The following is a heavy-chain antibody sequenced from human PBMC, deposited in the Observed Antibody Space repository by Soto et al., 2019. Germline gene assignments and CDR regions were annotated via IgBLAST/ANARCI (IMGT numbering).Heavy chain of an antibody. CDR2: IRSKANSYAT. J-gene: IGHJ6*02. V-gene: IGHV3-73*01. CDR1: GVTFSGSA. D-gene: IGHD3-3*01. CDR3: TRHDSNYDFWSGSPPRYGMDV. Sequence: GGAPRLSCAASGVTFSGSAIHWVRQASGKGLEWGGRIRSKANSYATAYAASVKGRFTISRDDSKNTAYLQMNSLKTEDTAVYYCTRHDSNYDFWSGSPPRYGMDVWGQGTTVTVSS.